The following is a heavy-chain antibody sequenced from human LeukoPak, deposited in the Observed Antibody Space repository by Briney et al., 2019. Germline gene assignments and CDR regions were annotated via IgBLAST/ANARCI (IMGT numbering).Heavy chain of an antibody. Sequence: GGSLRLSCAASGFTFSSYEMNWVRQAPGKGLEWVSYISSSGSTIYYADSVKGRFTISRDNAKNSLYLQMNSLRAEDTAMYYCGRVYIAVGSTRIDYWGQGTLVTVSS. CDR1: GFTFSSYE. CDR3: GRVYIAVGSTRIDY. J-gene: IGHJ4*02. CDR2: ISSSGSTI. V-gene: IGHV3-48*03. D-gene: IGHD1-26*01.